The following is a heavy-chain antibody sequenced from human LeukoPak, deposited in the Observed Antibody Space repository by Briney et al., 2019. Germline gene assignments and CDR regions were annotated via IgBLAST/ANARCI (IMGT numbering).Heavy chain of an antibody. CDR2: ISSSSSYI. J-gene: IGHJ3*02. CDR1: GFTFSSYS. CDR3: ALLPPDGLDI. V-gene: IGHV3-21*01. Sequence: PGGSLRLSCAASGFTFSSYSMNWVRQAPGKGLEWVSCISSSSSYIYYTDSVKGRFTISRDNARNTVYLQMNSQRAEDTAIYYCALLPPDGLDIWGQGTAVTVSS. D-gene: IGHD3-22*01.